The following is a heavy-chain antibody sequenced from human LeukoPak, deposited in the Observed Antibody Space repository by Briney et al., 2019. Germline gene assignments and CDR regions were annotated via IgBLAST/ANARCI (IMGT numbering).Heavy chain of an antibody. D-gene: IGHD2-15*01. CDR1: GFTFSDYS. V-gene: IGHV3-21*01. CDR2: ISSSSSYI. CDR3: ARGQGKVVLAATNDY. J-gene: IGHJ4*02. Sequence: GGSLRLSCAASGFTFSDYSMNWVGQAPGKALEWVSSISSSSSYIFYADSVRGRFTISRDNDKNSLYLQMNSLRADDTAVYYCARGQGKVVLAATNDYWGQGTLVTVSS.